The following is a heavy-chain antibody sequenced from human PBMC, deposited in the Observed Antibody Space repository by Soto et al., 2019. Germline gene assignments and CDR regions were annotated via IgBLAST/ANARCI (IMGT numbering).Heavy chain of an antibody. V-gene: IGHV4-61*01. CDR1: GGSVNSDTFY. CDR3: AREFSNSPEAFDS. J-gene: IGHJ4*02. CDR2: IYYTGST. Sequence: PSETLSLTCTVSGGSVNSDTFYWSCIRQPPGRGLEWIGYIYYTGSTNYNPSLKSRITISIDTSRNQFSLKLTSMTAADTAVYYCAREFSNSPEAFDSWGQGSLVTVSS. D-gene: IGHD6-6*01.